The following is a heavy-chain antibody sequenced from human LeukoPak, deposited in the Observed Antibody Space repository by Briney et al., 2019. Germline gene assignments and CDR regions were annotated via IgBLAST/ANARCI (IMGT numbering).Heavy chain of an antibody. J-gene: IGHJ6*04. V-gene: IGHV3-48*04. CDR2: ISSSCSTI. CDR1: GFTFSSYW. D-gene: IGHD3-10*02. Sequence: GGSLRPSCAASGFTFSSYWMSWVRQAPGKGLEWVSYISSSCSTIYYADSVKGRFTISRDNAKNSLYLQMNSLRAEDTAVYYCAELGITMIGGVWGKGTTVTISS. CDR3: AELGITMIGGV.